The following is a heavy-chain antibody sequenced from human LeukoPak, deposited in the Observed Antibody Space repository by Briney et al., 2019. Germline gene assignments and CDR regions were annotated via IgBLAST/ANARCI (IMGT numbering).Heavy chain of an antibody. CDR3: ARAGETADFDY. J-gene: IGHJ4*02. CDR1: GRIFSTYT. CDR2: IIPILGIA. Sequence: SVKVSCKASGRIFSTYTISWVRPAPGHVLEWMGRIIPILGIANYAQKFQGRVTITADKSTSTAYMELSSLRSEDTAVYYCARAGETADFDYWGQGTLVTVSS. D-gene: IGHD3-10*01. V-gene: IGHV1-69*02.